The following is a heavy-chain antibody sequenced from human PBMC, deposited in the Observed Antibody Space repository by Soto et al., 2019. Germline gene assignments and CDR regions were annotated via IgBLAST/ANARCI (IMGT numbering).Heavy chain of an antibody. V-gene: IGHV3-23*01. Sequence: EVQLLESGGGLVQPGGSLGLSCAAPGSPLGTYGMSWVRQAPGKGLEWVSSITGTGGDTYYADSVKGRFTSSRDNSNNMLYLQMNSLRVEDTAVYYCARIRGYWYGLDVWGQGTTITVSS. CDR2: ITGTGGDT. CDR3: ARIRGYWYGLDV. CDR1: GSPLGTYG. J-gene: IGHJ6*02.